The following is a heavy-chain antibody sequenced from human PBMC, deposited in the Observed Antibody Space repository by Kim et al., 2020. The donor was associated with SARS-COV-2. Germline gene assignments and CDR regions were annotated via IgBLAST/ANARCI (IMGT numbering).Heavy chain of an antibody. Sequence: SETLSLTCTVSGGSISTNNYYWGWIRQPPGKGLEGIGNIYHSGSTYYSPSLKGRLTISVATSKNPFSLKLNSVTAADMAVYYCASRSLAAKAFDIWGQG. V-gene: IGHV4-39*02. D-gene: IGHD6-13*01. CDR3: ASRSLAAKAFDI. J-gene: IGHJ3*02. CDR2: IYHSGST. CDR1: GGSISTNNYY.